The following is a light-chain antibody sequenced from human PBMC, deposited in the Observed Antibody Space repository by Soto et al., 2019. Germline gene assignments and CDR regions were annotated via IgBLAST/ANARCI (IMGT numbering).Light chain of an antibody. CDR2: GAS. J-gene: IGKJ5*01. CDR3: QQYDNSPIT. V-gene: IGKV3-20*01. CDR1: QSISSSF. Sequence: EIVLTQSPGILSLSPGERASLSCGASQSISSSFLAWYQQKPGQAPRLLIYGASSRATGIPDRFSGTGSETDFTLTISRLGPEDFAVYYCQQYDNSPITFGQGTRLEIK.